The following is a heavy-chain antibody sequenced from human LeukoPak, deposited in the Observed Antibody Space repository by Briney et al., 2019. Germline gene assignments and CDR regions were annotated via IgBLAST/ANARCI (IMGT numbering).Heavy chain of an antibody. CDR1: GGSISSYY. J-gene: IGHJ4*02. Sequence: SETLSLTCTVSGGSISSYYWSWIRQPPGKGLEWIGYIYYSGSTNYNPSLKSRVTISVDTSKNQFSLKLSSVTAADTAVYYCARSNMVRGVHYWGQGTLVTVSS. V-gene: IGHV4-59*12. D-gene: IGHD3-10*01. CDR3: ARSNMVRGVHY. CDR2: IYYSGST.